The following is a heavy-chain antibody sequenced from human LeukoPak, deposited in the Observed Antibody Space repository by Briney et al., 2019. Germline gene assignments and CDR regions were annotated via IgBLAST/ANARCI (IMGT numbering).Heavy chain of an antibody. V-gene: IGHV3-23*01. Sequence: GGSLRLSCAASGFTFSSYAMSWVRQAPGKGLEWVSAISGSGGSTYYADSVKGRFTISRDNSKNTLHLQMNRLRAEDTALYYCAKDRGSGWFTDFDYWGQGTLVTVSS. J-gene: IGHJ4*02. D-gene: IGHD6-19*01. CDR2: ISGSGGST. CDR1: GFTFSSYA. CDR3: AKDRGSGWFTDFDY.